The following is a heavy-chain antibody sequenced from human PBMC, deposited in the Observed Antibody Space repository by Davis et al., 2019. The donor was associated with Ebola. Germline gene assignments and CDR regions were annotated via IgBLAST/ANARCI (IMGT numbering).Heavy chain of an antibody. CDR3: ARQGATFDY. V-gene: IGHV4-59*01. Sequence: SETLSLTCTVSGDSISSYYWSWIRQPPGKGLEWIGYIDYSGSTNYNPSLKSRVTISVDTSKNQFSLKLSSVTAADTAVYYCARQGATFDYWGQGTLVTVSS. J-gene: IGHJ4*02. CDR1: GDSISSYY. CDR2: IDYSGST.